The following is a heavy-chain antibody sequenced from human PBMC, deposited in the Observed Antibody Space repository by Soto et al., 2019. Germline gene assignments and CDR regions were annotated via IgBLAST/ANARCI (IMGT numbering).Heavy chain of an antibody. J-gene: IGHJ6*02. CDR2: INSDGSST. CDR3: ARDSPGTPFYYYGMDV. Sequence: GGSLRLSCAASGFTFSSYWMHWVRQAPGKGLVWVSRINSDGSSTSYADSVKGRFTISRDNAKNTLYLQMNSLRAEDTAVYYCARDSPGTPFYYYGMDVWGQATTVTVS. V-gene: IGHV3-74*01. D-gene: IGHD1-1*01. CDR1: GFTFSSYW.